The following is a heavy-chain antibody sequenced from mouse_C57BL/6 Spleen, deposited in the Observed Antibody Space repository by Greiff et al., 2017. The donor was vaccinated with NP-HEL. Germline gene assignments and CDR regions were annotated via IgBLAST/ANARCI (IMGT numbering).Heavy chain of an antibody. J-gene: IGHJ1*03. CDR3: ARGTTGFAV. CDR1: VFTFTDYY. D-gene: IGHD1-1*01. V-gene: IGHV1-26*01. Sequence: VQLMQSGPELVKPGASVKLSCKASVFTFTDYYMTWVHQSHGKSLEWIGNISTNNGGTCYTQKFKGRATLTGDNSYSTAYMELSSLTSEDTAVYYCARGTTGFAVWGTGTTVTVSS. CDR2: ISTNNGGT.